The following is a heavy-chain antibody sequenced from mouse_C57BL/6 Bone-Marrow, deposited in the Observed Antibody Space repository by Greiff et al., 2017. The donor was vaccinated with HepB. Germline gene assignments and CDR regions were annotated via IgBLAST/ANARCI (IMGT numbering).Heavy chain of an antibody. CDR2: IYPGNGDT. CDR3: TRSEGAAQATDAMDY. V-gene: IGHV1-5*01. J-gene: IGHJ4*01. D-gene: IGHD3-2*02. CDR1: GYTFTSYW. Sequence: VQLQQSGTVLARPGASVKMSCKTSGYTFTSYWMHWVKQRPGQGLEWIGAIYPGNGDTSYNQKFKGKAKLTAVTSASTAYMELSSLTNEDSAVYYCTRSEGAAQATDAMDYWGQGTSVTVSS.